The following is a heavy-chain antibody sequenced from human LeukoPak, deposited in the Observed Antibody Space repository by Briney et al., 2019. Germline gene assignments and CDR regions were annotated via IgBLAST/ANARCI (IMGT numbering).Heavy chain of an antibody. J-gene: IGHJ4*02. CDR3: AKGTPRHYTVMVATDY. CDR2: ISGIGGST. Sequence: GGSLRLSCAASGFTFSSYAMSWVRQAPGKGLEGVSAISGIGGSTYYADSVKGRFTISRDNSKNTLYLQMNSLRAEDTAVYYCAKGTPRHYTVMVATDYWGQGTLVTVSS. D-gene: IGHD5-12*01. V-gene: IGHV3-23*01. CDR1: GFTFSSYA.